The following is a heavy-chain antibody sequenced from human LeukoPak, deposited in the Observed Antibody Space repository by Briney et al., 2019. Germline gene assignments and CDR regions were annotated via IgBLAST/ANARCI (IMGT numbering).Heavy chain of an antibody. V-gene: IGHV1-18*01. J-gene: IGHJ6*03. CDR2: ISAYNGNT. CDR1: GYTFTSYG. Sequence: GASVKVSCKASGYTFTSYGNSWVRQAPGQGLEWMGWISAYNGNTNYAQKLQGRVTMTTDTSTSTAYMELRSLRSDDTAVYYCARAFLFYYYYYMDVWGKGTTVTVSS. CDR3: ARAFLFYYYYYMDV.